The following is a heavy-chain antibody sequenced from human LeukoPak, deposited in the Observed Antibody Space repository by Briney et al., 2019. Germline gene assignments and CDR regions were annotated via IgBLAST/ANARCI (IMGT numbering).Heavy chain of an antibody. D-gene: IGHD6-19*01. CDR2: IDSDGSDT. J-gene: IGHJ4*02. CDR1: GFTFSSYW. V-gene: IGHV3-74*01. Sequence: GGSLRLSCAASGFTFSSYWMYWVRQAPGKGLVWASRIDSDGSDTSYADSVQGRFTISRDNAKNTLYLQMTSLRAEDTAVYYCASCVAVPGLPDYWGQGTLVTVSS. CDR3: ASCVAVPGLPDY.